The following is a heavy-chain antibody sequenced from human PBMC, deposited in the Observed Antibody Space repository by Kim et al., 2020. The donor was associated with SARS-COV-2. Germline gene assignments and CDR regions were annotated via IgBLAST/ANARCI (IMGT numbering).Heavy chain of an antibody. CDR1: GGSFNGYS. CDR3: ASGYFGEVFPSY. CDR2: ISHSGGS. J-gene: IGHJ1*01. D-gene: IGHD3-10*01. Sequence: SETPSLTCGDSGGSFNGYSWTWIRQSPGKGLEWIGEISHSGGSLYNPSLENRVTLSLDTSANQVSLKLHSLTAADTAVYFCASGYFGEVFPSYWGPGTLVTVSS. V-gene: IGHV4-34*01.